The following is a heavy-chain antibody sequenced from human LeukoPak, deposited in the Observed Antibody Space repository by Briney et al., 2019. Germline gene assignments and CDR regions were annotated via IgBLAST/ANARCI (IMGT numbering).Heavy chain of an antibody. V-gene: IGHV4-34*01. D-gene: IGHD1-26*01. CDR2: INHSGST. CDR3: ARARPRYRDY. J-gene: IGHJ4*02. Sequence: SETLSLTCAVYGGSFSGYYWSWIRQPPGKGLEWIGEINHSGSTNYNPSLKSRVTISVDTSKNQFSLKLSSVTAADTAVYYCARARPRYRDYWGPGTLVTVSS. CDR1: GGSFSGYY.